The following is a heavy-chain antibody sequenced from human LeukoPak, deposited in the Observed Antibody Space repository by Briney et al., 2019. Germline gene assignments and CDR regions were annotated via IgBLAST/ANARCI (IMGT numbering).Heavy chain of an antibody. V-gene: IGHV3-23*01. CDR1: GFTFNNYA. J-gene: IGHJ3*01. D-gene: IGHD4-17*01. CDR3: ARDPNGDYIGAFDF. CDR2: ITGGGRT. Sequence: GSLRLSCAASGFTFNNYAVMWVRQAQGQGLEWVSAITGGGRTYYANSVKGRFTISRDNSKNTLYLQMNRLRAEDTARYFCARDPNGDYIGAFDFLGQGTVVTVSS.